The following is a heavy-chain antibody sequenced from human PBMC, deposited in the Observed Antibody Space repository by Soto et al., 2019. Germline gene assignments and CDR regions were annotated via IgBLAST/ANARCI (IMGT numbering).Heavy chain of an antibody. Sequence: GGSLRLSCAASGFPFTNAWINWVRQVPGKGLEWVGRVKSKADGGSGDYAAPVKGRFVVSRDDSKDIVYLQMSSLKIEDTGVYYCTTDSRTTLPEIRFDYWGHGTQVTVS. D-gene: IGHD1-26*01. CDR2: VKSKADGGSG. V-gene: IGHV3-15*07. CDR3: TTDSRTTLPEIRFDY. CDR1: GFPFTNAW. J-gene: IGHJ4*01.